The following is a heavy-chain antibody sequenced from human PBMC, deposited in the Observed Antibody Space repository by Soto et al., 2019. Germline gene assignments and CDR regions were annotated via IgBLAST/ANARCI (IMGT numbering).Heavy chain of an antibody. J-gene: IGHJ3*02. CDR2: ISPSGGSP. D-gene: IGHD3-22*01. CDR1: GYTFTGYG. CDR3: ARYSEYYDSSQNAFDI. V-gene: IGHV1-46*01. Sequence: GASVKVSCKASGYTFTGYGISWVRQAPEQGLEWMGIISPSGGSPNYAQKLQGRFAMTTDTSTSTVYMELSSLRSQDTALYYCARYSEYYDSSQNAFDIWGQGTMVTASS.